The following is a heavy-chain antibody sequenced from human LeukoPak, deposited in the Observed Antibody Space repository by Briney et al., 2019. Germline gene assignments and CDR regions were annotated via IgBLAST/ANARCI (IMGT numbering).Heavy chain of an antibody. CDR2: ISDEGHST. CDR1: GFSFDDYA. V-gene: IGHV3-43*02. CDR3: AKEAGGVYYFDY. J-gene: IGHJ4*02. Sequence: GGSLRLSCAASGFSFDDYAMHWVRQAPGKGLEWVSLISDEGHSTYYADSVKGRFTISRDNSKNSLYLQMNSLRTEDTALYYCAKEAGGVYYFDYWGQGTLVTVSS. D-gene: IGHD6-19*01.